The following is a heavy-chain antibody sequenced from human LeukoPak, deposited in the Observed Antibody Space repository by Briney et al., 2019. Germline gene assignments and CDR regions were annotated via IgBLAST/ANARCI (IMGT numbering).Heavy chain of an antibody. CDR1: GYSFISYW. CDR2: IHPGDSET. V-gene: IGHV5-51*01. CDR3: AKLKGGYDPGAFDY. D-gene: IGHD5-12*01. J-gene: IGHJ4*02. Sequence: GESLKISCEASGYSFISYWIGWVRQMPGKGLEWMGIIHPGDSETRYSPSFQGPVTISADKSIDTAYLQWSSLKASDTAMYYCAKLKGGYDPGAFDYWGQGTLVTVSS.